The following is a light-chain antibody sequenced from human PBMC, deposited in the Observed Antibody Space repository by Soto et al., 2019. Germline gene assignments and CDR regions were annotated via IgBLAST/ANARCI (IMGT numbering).Light chain of an antibody. Sequence: QLVLTQPPSVSGAPGQRVTISCTGSGSTIGAGYDVHWYQQLPGTAPKLLIYNNRNRPSGVPDRFSGSRSGTSASLAISGLQAEDEADYYCQSYDSSLSVVFGGGTKLTVL. J-gene: IGLJ2*01. CDR1: GSTIGAGYD. CDR2: NNR. CDR3: QSYDSSLSVV. V-gene: IGLV1-40*01.